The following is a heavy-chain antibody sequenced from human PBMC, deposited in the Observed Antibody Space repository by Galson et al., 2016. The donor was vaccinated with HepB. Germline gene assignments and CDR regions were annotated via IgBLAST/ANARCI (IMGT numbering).Heavy chain of an antibody. CDR1: GESFSGYY. Sequence: SETLSLTCAVYGESFSGYYWSWIRQPPGKGLEWIGEIRHSGSTNYSPSLKSRINISVDTSKNQFSLKLRSVTAADTAVYYCARGRLGGAANWGQGTLVTVPS. D-gene: IGHD1-26*01. J-gene: IGHJ4*02. CDR2: IRHSGST. CDR3: ARGRLGGAAN. V-gene: IGHV4-34*01.